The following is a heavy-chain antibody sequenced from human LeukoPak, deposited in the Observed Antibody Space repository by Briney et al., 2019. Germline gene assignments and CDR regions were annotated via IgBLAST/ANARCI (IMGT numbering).Heavy chain of an antibody. CDR1: GGSFSGYY. D-gene: IGHD3-3*01. V-gene: IGHV4-34*01. CDR3: ARERVAYYDFWSGYSYFDY. Sequence: SETLSLTCAVYGGSFSGYYWSWIRQPPGKGLEWIGEINHSGSTNYNPSLKSRVTISVDTSKNQFSLKLSSVTAADTAVYYCARERVAYYDFWSGYSYFDYRGQGTLVTVSS. CDR2: INHSGST. J-gene: IGHJ4*02.